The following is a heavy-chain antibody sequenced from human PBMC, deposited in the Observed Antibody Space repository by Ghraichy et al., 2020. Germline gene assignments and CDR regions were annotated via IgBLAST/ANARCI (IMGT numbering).Heavy chain of an antibody. CDR1: GFTFSSYW. Sequence: LSLTCAASGFTFSSYWMYCVRQAPEKGLWCVSSICTDGIRTSYADSVKGRFTISRDNAKNTLYLQMNSLRAEDTAVYYCARDPYCSITNCYTGSWFDPWGLGTLVTVSS. D-gene: IGHD2-2*02. J-gene: IGHJ5*02. CDR3: ARDPYCSITNCYTGSWFDP. CDR2: ICTDGIRT. V-gene: IGHV3-74*01.